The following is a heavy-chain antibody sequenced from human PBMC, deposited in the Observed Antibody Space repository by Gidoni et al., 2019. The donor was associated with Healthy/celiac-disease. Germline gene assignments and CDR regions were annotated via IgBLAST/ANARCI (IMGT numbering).Heavy chain of an antibody. Sequence: QLQLQELGLGLVQPSETLSLTCTVTGGSISSRSYYWGCIRQPPGKVLEWIGSIYYSGSTYHNPSLKSRVTISVDTSKNQFSLKLSSVTAADTAVYYCARQDDFWSGYLALDYWGQGTLVTVSS. CDR2: IYYSGST. J-gene: IGHJ4*02. CDR3: ARQDDFWSGYLALDY. CDR1: GGSISSRSYY. V-gene: IGHV4-39*01. D-gene: IGHD3-3*01.